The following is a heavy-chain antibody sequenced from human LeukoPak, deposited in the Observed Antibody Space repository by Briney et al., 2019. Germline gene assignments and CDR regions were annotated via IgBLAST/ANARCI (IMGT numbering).Heavy chain of an antibody. Sequence: ASVKVSCKASGDSFSSYAITWVRQAPGQGLEWLGRIIPIFGTANYPQKFQGRVTITADILSSTAYIEMTNLTSDDTAVYFCAKQGAARQDYYMDVWGKGTTVSVS. V-gene: IGHV1-69*06. D-gene: IGHD5-18*01. CDR2: IIPIFGTA. CDR3: AKQGAARQDYYMDV. J-gene: IGHJ6*03. CDR1: GDSFSSYA.